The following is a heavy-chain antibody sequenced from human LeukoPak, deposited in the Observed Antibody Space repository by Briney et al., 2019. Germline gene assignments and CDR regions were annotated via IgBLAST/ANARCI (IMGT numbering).Heavy chain of an antibody. V-gene: IGHV4-39*01. CDR2: IYYSGST. CDR3: ARQYWGSSWYLWFDP. CDR1: GGSISSSSYY. D-gene: IGHD6-13*01. J-gene: IGHJ5*02. Sequence: PSETLSLTCTVSGGSISSSSYYWGWIRQPPGKGLEWIGSIYYSGSTYYNPSLKSRVTISVDTSKNQFSLKLSSVTAADTAVYYCARQYWGSSWYLWFDPWGQGTLVTVSS.